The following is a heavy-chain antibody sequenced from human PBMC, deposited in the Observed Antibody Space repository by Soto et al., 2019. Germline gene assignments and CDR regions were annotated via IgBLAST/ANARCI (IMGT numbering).Heavy chain of an antibody. CDR1: GYIFVNYG. CDR3: VMVDNYVTPTPQDV. CDR2: ISHYTGNT. J-gene: IGHJ6*02. D-gene: IGHD3-16*01. V-gene: IGHV1-18*01. Sequence: QVQLVQSGDEVKKPGASVKVSCKASGYIFVNYGIACVRKAPGQGLEWMGWISHYTGNTHSATQVQGRLTMTTDTSMSTAYMDLGSLTSDDTSVYYCVMVDNYVTPTPQDVWGQGTTVTVSS.